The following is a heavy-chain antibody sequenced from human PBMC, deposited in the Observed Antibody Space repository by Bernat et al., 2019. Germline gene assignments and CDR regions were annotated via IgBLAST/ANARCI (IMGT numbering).Heavy chain of an antibody. CDR3: ARGRPYYYDSSGYYSYFDY. CDR2: INHSGST. V-gene: IGHV4-34*01. D-gene: IGHD3-22*01. CDR1: GGSFSGYY. Sequence: QVQLQQWGAGLLKPSETLSLTCAVYGGSFSGYYWSWIRQPPGKGLEWIGEINHSGSTNYNPSLNSRVTISVDTSKSQFSLKLCSVTAAATAVYYCARGRPYYYDSSGYYSYFDYWGQGTLVTVSS. J-gene: IGHJ4*02.